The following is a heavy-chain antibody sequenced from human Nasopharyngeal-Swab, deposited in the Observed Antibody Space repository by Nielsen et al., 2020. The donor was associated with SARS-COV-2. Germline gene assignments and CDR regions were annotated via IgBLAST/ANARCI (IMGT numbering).Heavy chain of an antibody. J-gene: IGHJ6*02. CDR2: TSIRGTT. CDR1: DDSLRRGGFY. D-gene: IGHD1-26*01. Sequence: LRPSCSVSDDSLRRGGFYWTWIRQPAGRGLEVIGRTSIRGTTNYSPPFKNRVTMSLDTSKKQFFLRLASVSAADTAIYYCARGRPGTYYTYYYGLDVWGQGTTVTVSS. CDR3: ARGRPGTYYTYYYGLDV. V-gene: IGHV4-61*02.